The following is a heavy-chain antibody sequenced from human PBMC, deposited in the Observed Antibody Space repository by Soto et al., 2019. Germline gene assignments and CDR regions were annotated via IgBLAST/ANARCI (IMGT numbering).Heavy chain of an antibody. Sequence: GASVKVSCKASGYTFTSYGISWVRQAPGQGLEWMGWISAYNGNTNYAQKLQGRVTMTTDISTSTAYMELRSLRSDDTAVYYCARVRAAAGTQWFDPWGQGTLVTVSS. J-gene: IGHJ5*02. V-gene: IGHV1-18*01. CDR2: ISAYNGNT. CDR1: GYTFTSYG. CDR3: ARVRAAAGTQWFDP. D-gene: IGHD6-13*01.